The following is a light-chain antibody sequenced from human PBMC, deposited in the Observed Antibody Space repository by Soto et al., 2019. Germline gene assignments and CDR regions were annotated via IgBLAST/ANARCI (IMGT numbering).Light chain of an antibody. Sequence: EIVMTQSPATLSVSPGERATLSCRASQSVGSNLAWYQQKPGQAPRLLIYVASTMAPGLPARFSGSGSGTEFALTISSLQSEDFAVYYCQQYNNWPLTFGGGTKVEIK. V-gene: IGKV3-15*01. CDR1: QSVGSN. J-gene: IGKJ4*01. CDR3: QQYNNWPLT. CDR2: VAS.